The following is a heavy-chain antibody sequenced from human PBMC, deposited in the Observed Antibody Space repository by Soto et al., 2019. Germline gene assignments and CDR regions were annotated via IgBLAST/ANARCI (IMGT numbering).Heavy chain of an antibody. D-gene: IGHD2-21*02. CDR2: IYYSGST. V-gene: IGHV4-30-4*01. CDR3: ARGSPLDCRGDCYGF. Sequence: SETLSLTCTVSGGSISSGDYYWSWIRQPPGKGLEWIGYIYYSGSTYYNPSLKSRVTISVDTSKHQFSLQLSAVTAADTAVYYCARGSPLDCRGDCYGFWGQGTLVTVSS. J-gene: IGHJ1*01. CDR1: GGSISSGDYY.